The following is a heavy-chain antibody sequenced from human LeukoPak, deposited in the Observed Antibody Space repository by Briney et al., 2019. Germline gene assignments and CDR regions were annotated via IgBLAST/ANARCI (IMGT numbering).Heavy chain of an antibody. Sequence: AASVKVSCKASGGTFSSYAISWVRQAPGQGLKWMGGIIPIFGTANYAQKFQGRVTITADESTSTAYMELSSLRSEDTAVYYCARVRRCSSTSCYGYYYGMDVWGQGTTVTVSS. J-gene: IGHJ6*02. D-gene: IGHD2-2*01. V-gene: IGHV1-69*13. CDR3: ARVRRCSSTSCYGYYYGMDV. CDR1: GGTFSSYA. CDR2: IIPIFGTA.